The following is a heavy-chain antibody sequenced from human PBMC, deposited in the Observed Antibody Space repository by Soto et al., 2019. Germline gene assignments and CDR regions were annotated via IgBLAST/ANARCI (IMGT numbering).Heavy chain of an antibody. J-gene: IGHJ4*02. V-gene: IGHV6-1*01. CDR1: GDSVSSNSAA. Sequence: SQILSLTCAISGDSVSSNSAAWNWIRQSPSRGLEWLGRTYYRSKWYNDYAVSVKSRITINPDTSKNQFSLQLNSVTPEDTAVYYCARGPVLLWFGELYYFDYWGQGTLVTVSS. D-gene: IGHD3-10*01. CDR2: TYYRSKWYN. CDR3: ARGPVLLWFGELYYFDY.